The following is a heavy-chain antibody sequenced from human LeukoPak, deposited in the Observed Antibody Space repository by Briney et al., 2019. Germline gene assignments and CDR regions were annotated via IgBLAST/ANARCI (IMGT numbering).Heavy chain of an antibody. CDR3: ARRAVSRVVSTVDAFHY. CDR2: AYPGDSDT. D-gene: IGHD2-8*02. J-gene: IGHJ4*02. V-gene: IGHV5-51*01. CDR1: GYSFSEYW. Sequence: GESLKISSKASGYSFSEYWIAWVRQMPGKGLEWMGIAYPGDSDTRYSPSFQSHLTISADQSTSTPSLQWSSLKTSDTAMYYCARRAVSRVVSTVDAFHYWVQGTLVTVSS.